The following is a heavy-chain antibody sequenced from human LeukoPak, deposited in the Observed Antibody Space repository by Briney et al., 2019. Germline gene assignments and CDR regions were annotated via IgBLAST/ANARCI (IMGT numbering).Heavy chain of an antibody. CDR1: GYTFTGYY. CDR2: INPSGGST. J-gene: IGHJ6*03. V-gene: IGHV1-46*01. CDR3: ARVSPYIRWNDEGPRYYYYYMDV. D-gene: IGHD1-1*01. Sequence: ASVKVSCKASGYTFTGYYMHWVRQAPGQGREWMGIINPSGGSTSYAQKFQGRVTMTRDMSTSTVYMELSSLRSEDTAVYYCARVSPYIRWNDEGPRYYYYYMDVWGKGTTVTVSS.